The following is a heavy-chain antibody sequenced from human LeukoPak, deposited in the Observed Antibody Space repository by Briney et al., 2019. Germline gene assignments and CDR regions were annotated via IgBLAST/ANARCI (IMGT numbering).Heavy chain of an antibody. CDR2: INPTGGST. J-gene: IGHJ5*02. D-gene: IGHD3-9*01. V-gene: IGHV1-46*01. CDR3: ARGSLVTTNWFDP. CDR1: GYTFTSYY. Sequence: GASVKVSCKASGYTFTSYYMHWVRQAPGEGFEWMGIINPTGGSTSYAQKFQGRVTMTRDTSTSTVYMELRSLRSEDTAVYYCARGSLVTTNWFDPWGQGTLVIVSS.